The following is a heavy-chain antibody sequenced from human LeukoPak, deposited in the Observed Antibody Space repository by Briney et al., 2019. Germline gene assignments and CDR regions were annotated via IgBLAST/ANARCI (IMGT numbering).Heavy chain of an antibody. J-gene: IGHJ4*02. V-gene: IGHV3-7*02. Sequence: GGSLRLSCAASGFTFSSYWMSWVRQAPGKGLEWVADIKQDGGERYYVGSVKGRFTVSRDNAKNSLYLQMNSLRVEDTAVYYCARGDLWLGHWGQGSLVTVSS. CDR2: IKQDGGER. CDR3: ARGDLWLGH. CDR1: GFTFSSYW. D-gene: IGHD3-10*01.